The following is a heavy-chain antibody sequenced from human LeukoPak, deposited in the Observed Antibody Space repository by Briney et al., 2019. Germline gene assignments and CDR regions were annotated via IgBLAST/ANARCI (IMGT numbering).Heavy chain of an antibody. CDR1: GFTVSSNY. CDR3: ARSGDGYNPDY. D-gene: IGHD5-24*01. V-gene: IGHV3-66*01. J-gene: IGHJ4*02. CDR2: ISGSGGST. Sequence: GGSLRLSCAASGFTVSSNYMSWVRQAPGKGLEWVSVISGSGGSTYYADSVKGRFTISRDNSKNTLYLQMNSLRAEDTAVYYCARSGDGYNPDYWGQGTLVTVSS.